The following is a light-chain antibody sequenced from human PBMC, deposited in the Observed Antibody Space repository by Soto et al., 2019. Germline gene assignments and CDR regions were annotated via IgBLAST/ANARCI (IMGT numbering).Light chain of an antibody. Sequence: QSALTQPRSVSGTPGQSVTISCTGTSSDVGGYNYVSWYQQHPGKAPKLMIYDVSKRPSGVPDRFSGSKSGNTASLTISGLQAEDEAHYYCCSYAGSYTYDFGTGTKLTVL. J-gene: IGLJ1*01. CDR3: CSYAGSYTYD. CDR1: SSDVGGYNY. CDR2: DVS. V-gene: IGLV2-11*01.